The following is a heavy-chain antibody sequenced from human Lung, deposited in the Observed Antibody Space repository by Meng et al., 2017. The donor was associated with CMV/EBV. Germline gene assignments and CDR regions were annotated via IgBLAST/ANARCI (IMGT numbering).Heavy chain of an antibody. D-gene: IGHD3-3*01. CDR1: GFTFSSYA. CDR3: TRGGGTISIFGVARIVGGMDV. V-gene: IGHV3-30*04. J-gene: IGHJ6*02. Sequence: SCAASGFTFSSYAMHWVRRAPGKGLEWVAVISYDGSNKYYADSVKGRFTISRDNSKNTLYLQMNSLRVEDTAVYYCTRGGGTISIFGVARIVGGMDVWGQGTTVTVSS. CDR2: ISYDGSNK.